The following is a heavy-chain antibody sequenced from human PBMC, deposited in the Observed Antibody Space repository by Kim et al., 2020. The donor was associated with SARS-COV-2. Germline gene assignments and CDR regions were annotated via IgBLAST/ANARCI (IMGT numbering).Heavy chain of an antibody. Sequence: GGSLRLSCAASGFTFSHYAMHWVRQAPGKGLEWVAVISYDGSNKYYVDSVKGRFTISRDNSKNTLYLQLISLTPEDTAVYYCAREEYGDYYFDYWGQGT. CDR3: AREEYGDYYFDY. CDR2: ISYDGSNK. D-gene: IGHD4-17*01. V-gene: IGHV3-30*04. CDR1: GFTFSHYA. J-gene: IGHJ4*02.